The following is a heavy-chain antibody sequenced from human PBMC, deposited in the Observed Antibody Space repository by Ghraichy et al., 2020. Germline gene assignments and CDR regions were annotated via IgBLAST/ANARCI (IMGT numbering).Heavy chain of an antibody. CDR3: AKGLPSGLTSGGQNFDY. V-gene: IGHV3-23*01. CDR2: ISGRDHRT. D-gene: IGHD3-16*01. J-gene: IGHJ4*02. CDR1: GFTFSSYA. Sequence: GGSLRLSCAASGFTFSSYAMNWVRQAPEKGLEWVSCISGRDHRTYYADSVKGRFTISRDDSKNTLYLQMDSLRPEDTAVYYCAKGLPSGLTSGGQNFDYWGQGTLVIVSS.